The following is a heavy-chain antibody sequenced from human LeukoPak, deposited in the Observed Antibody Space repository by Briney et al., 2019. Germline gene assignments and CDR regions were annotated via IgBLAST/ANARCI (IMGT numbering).Heavy chain of an antibody. CDR1: GFSLSTSGVG. CDR2: IYWNDTK. CDR3: ARRLIDSATAVVNYFDP. V-gene: IGHV2-5*01. Sequence: SGPTLVKPTQTLTLTCSFSGFSLSTSGVGVGWIRQPPGMALEWLALIYWNDTKHCSPYMKSRLTITKDTSTNQVVLTMTTMDPVDTATYYCARRLIDSATAVVNYFDPWGPGTLVTVSS. J-gene: IGHJ5*02. D-gene: IGHD4-11*01.